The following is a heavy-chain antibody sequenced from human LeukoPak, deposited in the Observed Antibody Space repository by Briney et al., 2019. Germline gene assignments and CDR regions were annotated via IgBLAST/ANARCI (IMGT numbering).Heavy chain of an antibody. V-gene: IGHV4-30-4*01. CDR1: GRSISSGDEY. Sequence: PSETLSLTCTVSGRSISSGDEYWSWIRQPPGKGLEWIGYIYYSGSTYYNPSLKSPVTISVDTSKNQFSLKLSSVTAADTAVYYCARDGSALGVFMFRGIIDSWGQGTLVTVSS. J-gene: IGHJ4*02. CDR3: ARDGSALGVFMFRGIIDS. CDR2: IYYSGST. D-gene: IGHD3-10*01.